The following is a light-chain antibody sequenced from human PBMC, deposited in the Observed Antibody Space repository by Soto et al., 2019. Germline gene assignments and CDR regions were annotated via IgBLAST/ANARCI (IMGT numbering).Light chain of an antibody. J-gene: IGLJ2*01. Sequence: SYELTQPPSVSVAPGQTARITCGGNNIGSKSVHWYQQKPGQAPVLVVYDDGDRPSGIPERFSGSNSGNTATLTISRVEAGDEDEYYCQVWDSTNDHVLFGGGTKVTVL. V-gene: IGLV3-21*02. CDR1: NIGSKS. CDR2: DDG. CDR3: QVWDSTNDHVL.